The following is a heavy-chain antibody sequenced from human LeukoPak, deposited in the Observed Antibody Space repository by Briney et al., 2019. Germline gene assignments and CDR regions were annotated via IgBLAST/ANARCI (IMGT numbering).Heavy chain of an antibody. CDR2: ISWNSGSI. CDR3: AKDSFYSGSYLSAFDI. CDR1: GFTFDDYA. J-gene: IGHJ3*02. D-gene: IGHD1-26*01. Sequence: PGRSLRLSCAASGFTFDDYAMHWVRQAPGKGLEWVSGISWNSGSIGYADSVKGRFTISRGNAKNSLYLQMNSLRAEDTALYYCAKDSFYSGSYLSAFDIWGQGTMVTVSS. V-gene: IGHV3-9*01.